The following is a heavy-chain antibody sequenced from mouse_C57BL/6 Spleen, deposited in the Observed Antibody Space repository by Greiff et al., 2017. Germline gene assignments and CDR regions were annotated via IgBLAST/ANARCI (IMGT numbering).Heavy chain of an antibody. Sequence: EVQLQQSGTVLARPGASVKMSCKTSGYTFTSYWMHWVKQRPGQGLEWIGAIYPGNSDTSYNQKFKGKAKLTAVTSASTAYMELSSLTNEDSAVYYCTRAGGITTVVSHYFDSWGQGATLTVSS. CDR3: TRAGGITTVVSHYFDS. CDR1: GYTFTSYW. V-gene: IGHV1-5*01. D-gene: IGHD1-1*01. J-gene: IGHJ2*01. CDR2: IYPGNSDT.